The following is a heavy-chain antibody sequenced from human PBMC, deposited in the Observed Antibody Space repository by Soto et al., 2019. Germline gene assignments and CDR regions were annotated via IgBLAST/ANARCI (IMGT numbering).Heavy chain of an antibody. V-gene: IGHV4-59*01. D-gene: IGHD6-13*01. CDR1: GGSISSYY. CDR2: IYYSGST. J-gene: IGHJ5*02. CDR3: AREGAAGFDP. Sequence: SETLSLTCTVPGGSISSYYWSWIRQPPGKGLEWIGYIYYSGSTNYDPSLKSRVTISVDTSKNQFSLKLSSVTAADTAVYYCAREGAAGFDPWGQGTLVTVSS.